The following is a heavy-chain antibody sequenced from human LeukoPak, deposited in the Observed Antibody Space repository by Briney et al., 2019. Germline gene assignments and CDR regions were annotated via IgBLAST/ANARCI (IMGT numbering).Heavy chain of an antibody. J-gene: IGHJ3*02. D-gene: IGHD3-22*01. CDR2: TNSDGSST. CDR1: GFSFSSYW. CDR3: ARDWRDSSGKFPNDAFDI. V-gene: IGHV3-74*01. Sequence: GGSLRLSCAASGFSFSSYWMHWVRQAPGKGLVWVSRTNSDGSSTSYADSVKGRFTISRDNAKNSLYLQMNSLRAEDTAVYYCARDWRDSSGKFPNDAFDIWGQGTMVTVSS.